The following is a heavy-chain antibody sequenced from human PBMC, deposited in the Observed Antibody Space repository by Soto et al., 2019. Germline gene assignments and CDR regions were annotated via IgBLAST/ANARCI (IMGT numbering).Heavy chain of an antibody. CDR3: AKGKSTGDIDWFDT. J-gene: IGHJ5*02. CDR2: LIGGHYGT. Sequence: GGSLRLSCTASGFTLQNYAMAWVRQAPGKGLEWVSTLIGGHYGTAYSYSVKGRFTVSRDNSKNCLYLQMNSLGVEDTAMYFCAKGKSTGDIDWFDTWGQGSLVTVS. CDR1: GFTLQNYA. V-gene: IGHV3-23*01. D-gene: IGHD3-10*01.